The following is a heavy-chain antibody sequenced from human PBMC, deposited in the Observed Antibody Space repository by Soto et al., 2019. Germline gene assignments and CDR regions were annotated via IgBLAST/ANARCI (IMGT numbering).Heavy chain of an antibody. J-gene: IGHJ5*02. CDR1: GFTFDDYA. D-gene: IGHD6-6*01. CDR2: ISWNSGSI. CDR3: AKGSDSSSSSWFDP. Sequence: DVQLVESGGGLVQPGRSLRLSCAASGFTFDDYAMHWVRQAPGKGLEWVSGISWNSGSIGYADSVTGRFTISRDNAKNSLYLQMNSLRDEDTAFYYCAKGSDSSSSSWFDPWGQGTLVTVSS. V-gene: IGHV3-9*01.